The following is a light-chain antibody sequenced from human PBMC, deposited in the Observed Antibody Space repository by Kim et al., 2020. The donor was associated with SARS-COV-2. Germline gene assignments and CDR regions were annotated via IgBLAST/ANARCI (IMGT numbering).Light chain of an antibody. CDR2: DAS. CDR1: QSINNN. Sequence: EIVMTQSAATLSVSPGERVTLSCRASQSINNNLVWYQQKPGRAPRVLIYDASIRATGIPARFSGSGSETDFTLSITSLQSEDFAVYYCQQYENWPRTFGQGTKVDIK. CDR3: QQYENWPRT. V-gene: IGKV3-15*01. J-gene: IGKJ1*01.